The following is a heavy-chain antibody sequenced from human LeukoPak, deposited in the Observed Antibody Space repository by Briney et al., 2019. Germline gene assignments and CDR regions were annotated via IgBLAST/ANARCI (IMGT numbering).Heavy chain of an antibody. CDR1: GGSISSYY. CDR3: ARGGYYTLEYYYYMDV. J-gene: IGHJ6*03. Sequence: SETLSLTCTVSGGSISSYYWSWIRQPPGKGLEWIGYIYYSGGTNYNPSLENRVTISIDTSKNQFSLKLSSVTAADTAVYYCARGGYYTLEYYYYMDVWGKGTTVTVSS. V-gene: IGHV4-59*01. CDR2: IYYSGGT. D-gene: IGHD3-3*01.